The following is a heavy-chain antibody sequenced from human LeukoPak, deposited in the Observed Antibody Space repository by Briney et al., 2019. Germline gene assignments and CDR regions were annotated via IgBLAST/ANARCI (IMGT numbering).Heavy chain of an antibody. J-gene: IGHJ4*02. V-gene: IGHV3-7*01. D-gene: IGHD1-1*01. Sequence: GGSLRLSCAASGFTFTNYWMSWVRQAPGKGLEWVANIKQDGREKFYVDSVKGRFTISRDNAKNSMYLQLNSLRAEDAAVYYCARDAWRDRYFDYWGQGILVTVSS. CDR3: ARDAWRDRYFDY. CDR2: IKQDGREK. CDR1: GFTFTNYW.